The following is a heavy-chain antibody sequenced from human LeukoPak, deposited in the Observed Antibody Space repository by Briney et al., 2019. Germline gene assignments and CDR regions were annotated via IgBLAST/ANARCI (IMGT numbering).Heavy chain of an antibody. CDR2: IYHSGST. Sequence: SQTLSLTCTVSGGSISSGDYYWSWIRQPPGKGLEWIGYIYHSGSTYYNPSLKSRVTISVDRSKNQFSLKLSSVTAADTAVYYCASGRDDYYDSSGYYGNWFDPWGQGTLVTVSS. CDR1: GGSISSGDYY. D-gene: IGHD3-22*01. J-gene: IGHJ5*02. V-gene: IGHV4-30-2*01. CDR3: ASGRDDYYDSSGYYGNWFDP.